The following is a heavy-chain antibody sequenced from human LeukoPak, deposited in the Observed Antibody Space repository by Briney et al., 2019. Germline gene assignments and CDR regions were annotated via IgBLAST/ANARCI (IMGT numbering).Heavy chain of an antibody. J-gene: IGHJ4*02. CDR3: ARAPRGRWYLFDY. Sequence: SETLSLTCTVSGGSISSYYWSWIRQPPGKGLEWIGYIYYSGSTNYNPSLKSRVTISVDTSKNQFSLKPSSVTAADTAVYYCARAPRGRWYLFDYWGQGTLVTVSS. V-gene: IGHV4-59*01. CDR2: IYYSGST. D-gene: IGHD6-13*01. CDR1: GGSISSYY.